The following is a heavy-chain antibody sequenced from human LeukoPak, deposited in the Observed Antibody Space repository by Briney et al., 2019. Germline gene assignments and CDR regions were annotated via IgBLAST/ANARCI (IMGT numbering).Heavy chain of an antibody. CDR2: ISAYSGDT. D-gene: IGHD3-22*01. Sequence: ASVKVSCKASGYTFTNYGISWVRQAPGRGLEWMGWISAYSGDTISAQKFQGRATMTIERSTSTAYIELRSLREDDTGVYYCAREPSRYYDTQTCDYWGQGTLVTVSS. CDR3: AREPSRYYDTQTCDY. CDR1: GYTFTNYG. V-gene: IGHV1-18*01. J-gene: IGHJ4*02.